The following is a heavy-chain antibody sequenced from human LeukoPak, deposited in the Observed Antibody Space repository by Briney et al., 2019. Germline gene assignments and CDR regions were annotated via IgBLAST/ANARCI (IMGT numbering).Heavy chain of an antibody. D-gene: IGHD5-18*01. CDR3: AKQRGYSYGYEY. CDR2: ISYDGSNK. J-gene: IGHJ4*02. V-gene: IGHV3-30*18. Sequence: GGSLRLSCAASGFTFSSYGMHWVRQAPGKGLEWVAVISYDGSNKYYADSVKGRFTISRDNSKNTLYLQMNSPRAEDTAVCYCAKQRGYSYGYEYWGQGTLVTVSS. CDR1: GFTFSSYG.